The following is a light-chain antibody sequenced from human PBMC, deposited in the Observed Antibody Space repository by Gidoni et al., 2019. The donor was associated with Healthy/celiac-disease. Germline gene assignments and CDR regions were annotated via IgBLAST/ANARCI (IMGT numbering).Light chain of an antibody. V-gene: IGKV4-1*01. CDR1: QSVLYSSNNKNY. CDR3: QQYYSTPPPWT. J-gene: IGKJ1*01. Sequence: DLVMTQSPDSLAVSLGERATINCKSSQSVLYSSNNKNYLAWYQQKPGQPPKLLIYWASTRESGVPDRFSGSGSGTDFTLTISSLQAEDVAVYYCQQYYSTPPPWTFGQGTKVEIK. CDR2: WAS.